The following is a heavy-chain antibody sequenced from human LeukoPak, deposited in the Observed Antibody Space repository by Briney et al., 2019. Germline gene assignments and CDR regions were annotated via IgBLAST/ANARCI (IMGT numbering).Heavy chain of an antibody. CDR1: GYTFISYG. D-gene: IGHD5-24*01. Sequence: HVASVKVSCKAAGYTFISYGVSWVRQAPGQGLEWTGWISGYNGNTNFAQKFQGRVITTTDTSTSTVYMELRSLRSDDTAVYYCARAGGLGDGYNYDYWGQGTLVTVSS. CDR3: ARAGGLGDGYNYDY. J-gene: IGHJ4*02. V-gene: IGHV1-18*01. CDR2: ISGYNGNT.